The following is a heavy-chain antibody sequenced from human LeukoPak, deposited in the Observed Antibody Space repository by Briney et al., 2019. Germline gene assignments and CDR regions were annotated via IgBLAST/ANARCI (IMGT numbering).Heavy chain of an antibody. J-gene: IGHJ4*02. CDR2: IYYSKNT. Sequence: PSETLSLTCTVSGGSISSSSAYWGWIRQPPGKGLEWIGSIYYSKNTYYNPSLKSRVTMSADTSKNQFSLTLGSVSATDTAVYYCVSPRGFSYGYSDYWGQGTLVTVSS. CDR3: VSPRGFSYGYSDY. D-gene: IGHD5-18*01. CDR1: GGSISSSSAY. V-gene: IGHV4-39*01.